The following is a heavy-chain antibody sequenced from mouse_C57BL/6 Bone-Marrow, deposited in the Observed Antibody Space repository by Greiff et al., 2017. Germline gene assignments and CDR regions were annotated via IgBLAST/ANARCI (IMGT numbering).Heavy chain of an antibody. Sequence: EVQLQQSGPELVKPGASVKISCKASGYTFTDYYMNWVKQSHGKSLEWIGDINPNNGGTSYNQKFKGKATLTVDKSSSTAYMELRSLTSEDSAVYYCAGGYGSGGWYFDVWGTGTTVTVSS. CDR2: INPNNGGT. CDR1: GYTFTDYY. D-gene: IGHD1-1*01. J-gene: IGHJ1*03. V-gene: IGHV1-26*01. CDR3: AGGYGSGGWYFDV.